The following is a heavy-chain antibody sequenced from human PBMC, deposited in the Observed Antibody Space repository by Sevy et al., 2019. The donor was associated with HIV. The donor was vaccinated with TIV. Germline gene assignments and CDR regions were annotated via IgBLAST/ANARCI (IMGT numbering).Heavy chain of an antibody. D-gene: IGHD3-22*01. V-gene: IGHV3-23*01. J-gene: IGHJ6*03. Sequence: GGSLRLSCAVSGFSFDSYGMTWVRKAPGKGLEWVSGISGSGTRTYYADSVKGRFSISRDNSKNRLYLQMNSLRSEDTAIYYCAKGGGHYDPDEIGYYFYYYNMDVWGKGTTVTVSS. CDR2: ISGSGTRT. CDR3: AKGGGHYDPDEIGYYFYYYNMDV. CDR1: GFSFDSYG.